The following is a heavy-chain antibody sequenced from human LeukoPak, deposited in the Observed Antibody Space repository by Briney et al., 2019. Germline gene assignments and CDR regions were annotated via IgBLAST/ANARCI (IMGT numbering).Heavy chain of an antibody. CDR1: GGTFSSYA. CDR3: ARGATAGTGDLGY. Sequence: SVKVSCKASGGTFSSYAISWVRQAPGQGLEWMGRIIPIFGTANYAQKFQGRVTITTDESTSTAYMELSSLRSEDTAVYYCARGATAGTGDLGYWGQGTLVTVSS. V-gene: IGHV1-69*05. CDR2: IIPIFGTA. J-gene: IGHJ4*02. D-gene: IGHD7-27*01.